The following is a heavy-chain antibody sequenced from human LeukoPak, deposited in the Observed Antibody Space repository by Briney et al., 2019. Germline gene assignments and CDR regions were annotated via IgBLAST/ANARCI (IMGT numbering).Heavy chain of an antibody. J-gene: IGHJ4*02. CDR2: IYTSGST. D-gene: IGHD3-3*02. CDR1: GGSISSGSYY. V-gene: IGHV4-61*02. Sequence: PSQTLSLTGTVSGGSISSGSYYWSWIRQPAGKGLECIGRIYTSGSTNYNPSPKSRVTISVDTSKNQFSLKLRHMNSPNTDVSDCESVPKSSKEGYWGQGTLATVTA. CDR3: ESVPKSSKEGY.